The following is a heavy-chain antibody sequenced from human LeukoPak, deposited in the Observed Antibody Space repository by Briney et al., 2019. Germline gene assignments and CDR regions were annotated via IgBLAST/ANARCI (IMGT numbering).Heavy chain of an antibody. CDR3: ARAVEMATNDAFDI. D-gene: IGHD5-24*01. J-gene: IGHJ3*02. CDR2: ISSSSSYI. CDR1: GFTFSSYS. Sequence: GGSLRLSCAASGFTFSSYSMNWVRQAPGKGLEWVSSISSSSSYIYYADSVKGRFTISRDNAKNSLYLQMNSLRAEDTAVYYCARAVEMATNDAFDIWGQGTMVTVSS. V-gene: IGHV3-21*01.